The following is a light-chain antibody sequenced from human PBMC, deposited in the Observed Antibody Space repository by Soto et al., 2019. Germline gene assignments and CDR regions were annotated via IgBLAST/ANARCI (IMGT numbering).Light chain of an antibody. V-gene: IGKV1-16*02. J-gene: IGKJ1*01. CDR2: ATY. CDR1: QGINNY. CDR3: QPYDTFPRT. Sequence: DIQMTQSPSSLSASVGDRVTITCRASQGINNYVAWFQQKPGRAPKSLIYATYNLQSGVPSKFSASGSGTEFTLTISSLQPEDFAPYYCQPYDTFPRTFGQGTKVEI.